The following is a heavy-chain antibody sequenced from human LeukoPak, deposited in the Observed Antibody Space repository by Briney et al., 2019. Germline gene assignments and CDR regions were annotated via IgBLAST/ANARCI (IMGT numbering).Heavy chain of an antibody. CDR2: IYYSGST. Sequence: SQTLSLTCTVSGGSISSGGYYWSWIRQHPGKGLEWIGYIYYSGSTNYNPSLKSRVTISVDTSKNQFSLKLSSVTAADTAVYYCARWSGYRNRFDPWGQGTLVTVSS. J-gene: IGHJ5*02. CDR3: ARWSGYRNRFDP. V-gene: IGHV4-61*08. D-gene: IGHD3-3*01. CDR1: GGSISSGGYY.